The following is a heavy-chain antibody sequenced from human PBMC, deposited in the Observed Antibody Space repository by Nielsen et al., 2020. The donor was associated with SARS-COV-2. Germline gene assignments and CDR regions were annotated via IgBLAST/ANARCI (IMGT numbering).Heavy chain of an antibody. CDR3: ARPTKYYDFWSGRQSGYYYYGMDV. J-gene: IGHJ6*02. Sequence: VRQMPGKGLEWMGRIDPSDSYTNYSPSFQGHVTISADKSISTAYLQWSSLKASDTAMYYCARPTKYYDFWSGRQSGYYYYGMDVWGQGTTVTVSS. CDR2: IDPSDSYT. V-gene: IGHV5-10-1*01. D-gene: IGHD3-3*01.